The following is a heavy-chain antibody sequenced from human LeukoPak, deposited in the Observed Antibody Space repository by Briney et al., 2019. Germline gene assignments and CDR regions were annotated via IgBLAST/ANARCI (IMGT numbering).Heavy chain of an antibody. CDR1: GGSISSGGYY. Sequence: PSETLSLTCTVSGGSISSGGYYWSWIRQHPGKGLEWIGYIYYSGSTYYNPSLKSRVTISVDTSKNQFSLKLSSVTAADTAVYYCARGNPALSGSHGSFDYWGQGTLVTVSS. V-gene: IGHV4-31*03. CDR3: ARGNPALSGSHGSFDY. D-gene: IGHD1-26*01. CDR2: IYYSGST. J-gene: IGHJ4*02.